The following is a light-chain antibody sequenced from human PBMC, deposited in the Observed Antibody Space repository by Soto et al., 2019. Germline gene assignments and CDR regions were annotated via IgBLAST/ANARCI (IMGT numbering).Light chain of an antibody. CDR2: GAS. V-gene: IGKV3-20*01. CDR1: QSISSSY. Sequence: EIVLTQSPGTLSLSPGERATLSCRASQSISSSYLAWYQQKPGQAPRLLIYGASSRATGIPDRFSDSGSGTDFTLTISRLEPEDFAVYYCQQYDNSPYTFGQGTKLEIK. J-gene: IGKJ2*01. CDR3: QQYDNSPYT.